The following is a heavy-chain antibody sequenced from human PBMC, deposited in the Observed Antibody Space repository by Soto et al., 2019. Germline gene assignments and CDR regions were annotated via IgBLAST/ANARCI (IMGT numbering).Heavy chain of an antibody. J-gene: IGHJ6*02. CDR1: GDSIGRFY. V-gene: IGHV4-4*07. CDR3: ARDLSGTGLDI. Sequence: SETLSLTCNVSGDSIGRFYWSWIRQSAEKGLEWIGRIYSTGGTAYNPALKGRITISLDRSNNHVSLEMNSVTAADTAVYFCARDLSGTGLDIWGRGTRVTVS. D-gene: IGHD1-26*01. CDR2: IYSTGGT.